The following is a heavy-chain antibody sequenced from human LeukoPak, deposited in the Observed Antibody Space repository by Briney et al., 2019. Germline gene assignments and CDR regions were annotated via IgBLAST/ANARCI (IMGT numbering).Heavy chain of an antibody. CDR2: INPNRGAA. Sequence: ASVKDSCKASEYTFTAYYMNWVRQAPGQGLEWMGRINPNRGAANYAQKFQGRVTITRDTSINTAYMELNIQISDDTAIYCCARCWESNARYFDYWGQGTLVTVSS. V-gene: IGHV1-2*06. D-gene: IGHD1-26*01. CDR1: EYTFTAYY. CDR3: ARCWESNARYFDY. J-gene: IGHJ4*02.